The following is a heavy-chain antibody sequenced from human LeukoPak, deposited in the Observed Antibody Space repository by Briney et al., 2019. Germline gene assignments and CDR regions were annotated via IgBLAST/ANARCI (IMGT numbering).Heavy chain of an antibody. CDR1: GGSISNGDHY. J-gene: IGHJ6*01. CDR2: IYYRGSI. CDR3: ARDRWFPSPLGMDV. V-gene: IGHV4-30-4*01. D-gene: IGHD3-10*01. Sequence: SETLSLTCNVSGGSISNGDHYWSWIRQPPGKGLEWIGYIYYRGSIYYYPSLRSRVTISIDTSKYQFSLRLRSVTAADTAVYYCARDRWFPSPLGMDVWGQGTTVTVSS.